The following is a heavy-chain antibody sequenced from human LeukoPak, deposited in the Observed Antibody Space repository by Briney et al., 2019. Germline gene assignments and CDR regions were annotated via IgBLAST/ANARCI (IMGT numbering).Heavy chain of an antibody. J-gene: IGHJ4*02. CDR2: IHIDEST. CDR1: GFDVRYNY. D-gene: IGHD2-21*02. V-gene: IGHV3-53*01. CDR3: AKDPSDFLVDC. Sequence: GGSLRLSCAASGFDVRYNYMSWVRQAPGKGLEWVSVIHIDESTFYADSVKGRFAISRDNSKNTVYLQLSSLRAEDTAVYYCAKDPSDFLVDCWGQGTLVTVSS.